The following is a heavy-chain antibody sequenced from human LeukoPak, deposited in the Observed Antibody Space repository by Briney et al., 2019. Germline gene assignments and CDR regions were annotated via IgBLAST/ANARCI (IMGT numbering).Heavy chain of an antibody. J-gene: IGHJ3*02. CDR1: GYTFTGYY. V-gene: IGHV1-2*02. CDR2: INPNSGGT. D-gene: IGHD2-2*01. CDR3: ARDREDIVVVPAAPSGAFDI. Sequence: ASVKVSCKASGYTFTGYYMHWVRQAPGQGLEWMGWINPNSGGTSYAQKFRGRVTMTRDTSISTAYMELSRLRSDDTAVYHCARDREDIVVVPAAPSGAFDIWGQGTMVTVSS.